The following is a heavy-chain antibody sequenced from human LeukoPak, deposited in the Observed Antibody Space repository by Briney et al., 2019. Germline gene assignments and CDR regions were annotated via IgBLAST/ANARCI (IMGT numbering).Heavy chain of an antibody. CDR2: IWYGGSNK. V-gene: IGHV3-30*18. CDR1: GFTFSSYG. CDR3: AKDPGIPYYYYMDV. Sequence: PGRSLRLSCAASGFTFSSYGMHWVRQAPGKGLEWVAVIWYGGSNKYYADSVKGRSTISRDNSKNTLYLQMNSLRAEDTAVYYCAKDPGIPYYYYMDVWGKGTTVTVSS. J-gene: IGHJ6*03. D-gene: IGHD3-10*01.